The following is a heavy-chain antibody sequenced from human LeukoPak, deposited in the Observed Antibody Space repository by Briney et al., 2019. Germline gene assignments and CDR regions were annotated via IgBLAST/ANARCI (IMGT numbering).Heavy chain of an antibody. CDR1: GFTFSNYG. Sequence: GGSLRLSCAASGFTFSNYGMHWVRQAPGKGLQWVAVISNDGKSIHYADSVKGRFTISRDNSENTLYLQMNSLRPEDTAVYYCAGYDSSGYYKLDSWGQGTLVTVSS. CDR3: AGYDSSGYYKLDS. CDR2: ISNDGKSI. D-gene: IGHD3-22*01. J-gene: IGHJ4*02. V-gene: IGHV3-30*03.